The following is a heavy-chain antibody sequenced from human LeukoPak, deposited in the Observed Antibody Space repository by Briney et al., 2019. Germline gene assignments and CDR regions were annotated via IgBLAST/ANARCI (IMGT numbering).Heavy chain of an antibody. V-gene: IGHV3-23*01. J-gene: IGHJ4*02. CDR1: GFTFSTYA. Sequence: GGSLRLSCAASGFTFSTYAMSWVRQAPGRGLEWVPTISGSGDYTYYADSVKGRFTISRDNSKSTLYLQMNTLRAEDTAVFYCARTFGYCTATICYTLYYFDYWGQGTLVTVSS. D-gene: IGHD2-2*02. CDR2: ISGSGDYT. CDR3: ARTFGYCTATICYTLYYFDY.